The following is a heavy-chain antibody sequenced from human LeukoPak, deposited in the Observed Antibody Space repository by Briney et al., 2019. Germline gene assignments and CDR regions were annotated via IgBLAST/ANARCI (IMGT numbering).Heavy chain of an antibody. V-gene: IGHV3-23*01. D-gene: IGHD4-17*01. Sequence: GGSLRLSCAASGFTFSNYAMSWVRQAPGKGLEWVSAISSSGGGTYYADSVKGRFTISRDNSKDTLSLQMNSLRAEDTAVYYCARGIHGDYDHWGQGTLVTVST. CDR2: ISSSGGGT. CDR3: ARGIHGDYDH. CDR1: GFTFSNYA. J-gene: IGHJ1*01.